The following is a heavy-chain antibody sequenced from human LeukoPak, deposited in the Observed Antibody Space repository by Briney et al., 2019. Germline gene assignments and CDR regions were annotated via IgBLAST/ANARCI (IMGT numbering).Heavy chain of an antibody. Sequence: GGTLRLSCAASGFTFSSHGMSWVRQAPGQGLEWVSVISGSGVSTYYADSVKGRFTISRDNSKNTLYLQMNSLRAEDTAVYYCAKGGYTAYQLGVVYYYYMDVWGKGTTVTISS. D-gene: IGHD5-12*01. V-gene: IGHV3-23*01. CDR3: AKGGYTAYQLGVVYYYYMDV. J-gene: IGHJ6*03. CDR2: ISGSGVST. CDR1: GFTFSSHG.